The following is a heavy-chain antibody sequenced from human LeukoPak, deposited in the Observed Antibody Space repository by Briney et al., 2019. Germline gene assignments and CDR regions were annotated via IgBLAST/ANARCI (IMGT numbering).Heavy chain of an antibody. Sequence: SETLSLACAVSGGSISSSNWWSWVRQPPGKGLEWIGEIYHSGSTNYNPSLKSRVTISVDRSKNQFSLKPSSVTAADTAVYYCARDGITMIVVPNGYYYGMDVWGQGTTVTVSS. CDR2: IYHSGST. D-gene: IGHD3-22*01. CDR1: GGSISSSNW. J-gene: IGHJ6*02. V-gene: IGHV4-4*02. CDR3: ARDGITMIVVPNGYYYGMDV.